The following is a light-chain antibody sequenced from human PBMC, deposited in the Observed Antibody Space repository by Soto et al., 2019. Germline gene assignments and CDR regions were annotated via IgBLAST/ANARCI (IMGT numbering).Light chain of an antibody. V-gene: IGLV2-14*01. Sequence: QSALTQPASVSGSPGQSVTISCSGTRTDIGNYQYVSWYQQHPGEAPKLVIYEVGHRPSGISDRFSGSKSGFTASLTISGLQAEDEADYYCCSYATTFYVFGSGTKLTVL. J-gene: IGLJ1*01. CDR3: CSYATTFYV. CDR1: RTDIGNYQY. CDR2: EVG.